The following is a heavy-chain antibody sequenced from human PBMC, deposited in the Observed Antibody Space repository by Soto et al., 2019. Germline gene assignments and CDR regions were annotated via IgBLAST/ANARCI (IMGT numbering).Heavy chain of an antibody. CDR3: ARTFQTVDAFDI. Sequence: ASVKVSCKASGYTFTSYDINWVRQATGQGLEWMGWMNPNSGNTGYAQKFQGRVTMTRNTSISTAYMELSSLRSEDTAVYYCARTFQTVDAFDIWGQGTMVTVSS. J-gene: IGHJ3*02. CDR1: GYTFTSYD. CDR2: MNPNSGNT. V-gene: IGHV1-8*01. D-gene: IGHD1-1*01.